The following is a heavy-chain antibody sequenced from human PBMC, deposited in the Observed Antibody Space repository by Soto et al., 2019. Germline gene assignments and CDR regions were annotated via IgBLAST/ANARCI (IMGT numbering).Heavy chain of an antibody. CDR3: AGGPGVARNY. CDR2: IYHSGST. J-gene: IGHJ4*02. V-gene: IGHV4-30-2*01. CDR1: GASISSGGYS. Sequence: QLQLQESGAGQVKPSQTLSLTCAVSGASISSGGYSWSWIRQPQGKGLEWIGYIYHSGSTYYNPSLKSRVTISVDRSKNQFSLKLSSVTAADTAVYYCAGGPGVARNYWGQGTLVTVSS. D-gene: IGHD5-12*01.